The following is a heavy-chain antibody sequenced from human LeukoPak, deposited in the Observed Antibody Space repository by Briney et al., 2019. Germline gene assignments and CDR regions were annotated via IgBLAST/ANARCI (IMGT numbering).Heavy chain of an antibody. CDR2: INTEGSST. CDR3: ARDRYSPPAYYYYMDV. CDR1: GFTFSSYW. Sequence: GGSLRLSCAASGFTFSSYWMHWVRQAPGKGLVWVSRINTEGSSTSYADSVKGRFTISRDNAKNTLYLQMNSLRAEDTAVYYCARDRYSPPAYYYYMDVWGKGITVTVSS. V-gene: IGHV3-74*01. J-gene: IGHJ6*03. D-gene: IGHD1-1*01.